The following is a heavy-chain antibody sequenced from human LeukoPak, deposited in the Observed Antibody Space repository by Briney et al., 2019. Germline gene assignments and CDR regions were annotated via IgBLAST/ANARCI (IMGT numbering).Heavy chain of an antibody. CDR1: GYAFSSHP. CDR2: ISAYSGNT. V-gene: IGHV1-18*01. D-gene: IGHD3-10*01. J-gene: IGHJ1*01. CDR3: ARGSSSQYFRF. Sequence: SVKVSCKASGYAFSSHPVSWVRQAPGQGLEWMGWISAYSGNTSYAQRFQGRVTMSTEASTNTAYMELTSLRSDDTAIYFCARGSSSQYFRFWGQGTLVTVSS.